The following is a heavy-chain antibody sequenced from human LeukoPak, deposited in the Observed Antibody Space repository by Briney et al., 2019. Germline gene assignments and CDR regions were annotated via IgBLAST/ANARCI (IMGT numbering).Heavy chain of an antibody. CDR2: IKEDGSER. D-gene: IGHD4-11*01. Sequence: GGSLRLSCAASGFTFSTYGMHWVRQAPGKGLEWVANIKEDGSERYYVDSVKGRFTISRDNAKNSLHLQMNSLRAEDTAVYYCVRDFSLTRLQRPFDYWGQGTLVTVSS. J-gene: IGHJ4*02. CDR3: VRDFSLTRLQRPFDY. CDR1: GFTFSTYG. V-gene: IGHV3-7*01.